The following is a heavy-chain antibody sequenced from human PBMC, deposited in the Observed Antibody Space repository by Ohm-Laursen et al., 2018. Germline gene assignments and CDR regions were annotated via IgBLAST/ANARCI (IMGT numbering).Heavy chain of an antibody. CDR3: ARSLGQWRVFDY. J-gene: IGHJ4*02. CDR1: GGSFGDYY. Sequence: GTLSLTCAISGGSFGDYYWSWIRQPPGKGLEWIGEINHSGSTNYNPSLKSRVTISVDTSKNQFSLKLSSVTAADTAVYYCARSLGQWRVFDYWGQGTLVTVSS. CDR2: INHSGST. D-gene: IGHD6-19*01. V-gene: IGHV4-34*01.